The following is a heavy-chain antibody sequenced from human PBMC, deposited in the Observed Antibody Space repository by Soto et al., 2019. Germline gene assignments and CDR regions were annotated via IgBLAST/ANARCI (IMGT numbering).Heavy chain of an antibody. J-gene: IGHJ6*02. Sequence: ASVKVSCKASGYTFTGYYMHWVRQAPGQGLEWMGWINPNSGGTNYAQKFQGWVTMTRDTSISTAYMGLSRLRSDDTAVYYCARGSYFYYYYYGMDVWGQGTTVTVYS. V-gene: IGHV1-2*04. D-gene: IGHD2-8*01. CDR2: INPNSGGT. CDR3: ARGSYFYYYYYGMDV. CDR1: GYTFTGYY.